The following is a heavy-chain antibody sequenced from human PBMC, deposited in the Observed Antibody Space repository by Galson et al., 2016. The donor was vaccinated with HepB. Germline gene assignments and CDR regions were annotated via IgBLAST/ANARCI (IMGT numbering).Heavy chain of an antibody. J-gene: IGHJ4*02. V-gene: IGHV6-1*01. CDR2: TYYRSKWSN. Sequence: CAISGDSVSSNSAAWNWVRQSPSRGLEWLGRTYYRSKWSNEYEESLKSRLTINPDTTKNQFSLHLTPLTPEDTAVYYCVREQIIPSAGGGNYFDSWGQGTLVTVSS. D-gene: IGHD3-3*01. CDR1: GDSVSSNSAA. CDR3: VREQIIPSAGGGNYFDS.